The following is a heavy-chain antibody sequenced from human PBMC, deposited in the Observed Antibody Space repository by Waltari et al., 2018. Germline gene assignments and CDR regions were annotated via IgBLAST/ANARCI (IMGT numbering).Heavy chain of an antibody. Sequence: QVQLVESGGGVVQPGRSLRLSCAAPAFSLSYSAMHWVRQSPGKGLEWGAVISYNKRNIYYVDSVRGRFAISRDNSKKMFYLQMNSLRAEDTAVYYCARDYCDRTNCHGMDVWGQGTTVTVSS. CDR2: ISYNKRNI. J-gene: IGHJ6*02. CDR3: ARDYCDRTNCHGMDV. CDR1: AFSLSYSA. V-gene: IGHV3-30*09. D-gene: IGHD3-22*01.